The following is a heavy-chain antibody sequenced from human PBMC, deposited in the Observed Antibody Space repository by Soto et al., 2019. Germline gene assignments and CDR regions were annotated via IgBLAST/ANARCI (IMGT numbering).Heavy chain of an antibody. CDR2: ISAYNGNT. V-gene: IGHV1-18*01. D-gene: IGHD3-22*01. CDR3: ARDTGSGYYRYPYGMDV. CDR1: GYTFTSYG. Sequence: QVQLVQSGAEVKKPGASVKVSCKASGYTFTSYGISWVRQAPGQGLEWMGWISAYNGNTNYAQKLQGRVTMTTDTSTSTAYMELMRLRSDGTAVYYCARDTGSGYYRYPYGMDVWGQGTTVTVSS. J-gene: IGHJ6*02.